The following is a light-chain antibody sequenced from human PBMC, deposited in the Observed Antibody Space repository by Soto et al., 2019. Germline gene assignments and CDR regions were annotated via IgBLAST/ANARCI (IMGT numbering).Light chain of an antibody. CDR2: AAS. Sequence: IQMTQSPSFVSASTGDTVTITCRASQRIISYLAWYQQKPGKAPKLLISAASSLQSGVPSRFSGSGSGTDFTLTTRRLQSEDFATYDCQQYYNYPRTFGQGTKVDI. CDR1: QRIISY. J-gene: IGKJ1*01. V-gene: IGKV1-8*01. CDR3: QQYYNYPRT.